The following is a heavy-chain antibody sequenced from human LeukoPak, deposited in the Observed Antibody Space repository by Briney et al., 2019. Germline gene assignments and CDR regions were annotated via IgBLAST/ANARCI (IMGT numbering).Heavy chain of an antibody. CDR2: TNPSGGST. CDR1: GYTFTNYY. J-gene: IGHJ3*02. V-gene: IGHV1-46*01. CDR3: ARSSAYYNEADI. Sequence: ASVKVSCKTSGYTFTNYYLHWVRQAPGQGLEWMGITNPSGGSTTYAQKFQGRLTMTGDTSTSTVYMELSSLRSEDTAVYYCARSSAYYNEADIWGQGTMVAVSS. D-gene: IGHD3-9*01.